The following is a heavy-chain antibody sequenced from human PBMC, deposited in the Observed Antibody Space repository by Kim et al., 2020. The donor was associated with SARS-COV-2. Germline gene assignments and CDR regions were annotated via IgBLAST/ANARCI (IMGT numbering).Heavy chain of an antibody. CDR1: GDSVSSNSAA. Sequence: SQTLSLTCAISGDSVSSNSAASNWIRQSPSRGLEWLGRTYYRSKWYNDYAVSVKSRITINPDTSKNQFYLQLNSVTPEDTAVYYCARDLRQNYYDSSGYYYYYGMDVCGQGTTVTVSS. CDR3: ARDLRQNYYDSSGYYYYYGMDV. V-gene: IGHV6-1*01. D-gene: IGHD3-22*01. J-gene: IGHJ6*02. CDR2: TYYRSKWYN.